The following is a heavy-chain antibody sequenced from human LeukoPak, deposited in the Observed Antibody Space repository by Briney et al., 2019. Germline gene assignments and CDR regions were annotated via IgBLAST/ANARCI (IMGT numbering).Heavy chain of an antibody. CDR1: GFTFSSYA. Sequence: PGGSLRLSCAASGFTFSSYAMHWVRQAPGKGLEWVAVISYDGSNKYYADSVKGRLTISRDNSKNTLYLQMNSLRAEDTAVYYCARDQRSYDYVMYYFDYWGQGTLVTVSS. CDR3: ARDQRSYDYVMYYFDY. CDR2: ISYDGSNK. V-gene: IGHV3-30*04. D-gene: IGHD3-16*01. J-gene: IGHJ4*02.